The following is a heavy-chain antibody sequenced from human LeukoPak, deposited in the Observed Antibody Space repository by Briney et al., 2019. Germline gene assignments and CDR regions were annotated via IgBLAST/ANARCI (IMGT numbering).Heavy chain of an antibody. CDR2: IYYSGST. V-gene: IGHV4-39*01. CDR1: GGSISSSSYY. J-gene: IGHJ4*02. Sequence: PSETLSLTCTVSGGSISSSSYYWGWIRQPPGKGLEWIGSIYYSGSTYYNPSLKSRVTISVDTSKNQFSLKLSSVTAADTAVYYCARHFRGVNTFDYWGQGTLVTVSS. CDR3: ARHFRGVNTFDY. D-gene: IGHD3-10*01.